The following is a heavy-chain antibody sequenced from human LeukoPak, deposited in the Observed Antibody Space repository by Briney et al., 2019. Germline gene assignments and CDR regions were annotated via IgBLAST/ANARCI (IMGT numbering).Heavy chain of an antibody. CDR2: ISGSGGST. J-gene: IGHJ4*02. CDR1: GFTFSSYA. V-gene: IGHV3-23*01. Sequence: GGSLRLSCAASGFTFSSYAMSWVRQAPGKGLEWVSAISGSGGSTYYADSVKGRFTISRDNSKNTLYLQMNSLRAEDTAVYYCTKHSEDWLLFYWGQGTLVTVSS. D-gene: IGHD3-9*01. CDR3: TKHSEDWLLFY.